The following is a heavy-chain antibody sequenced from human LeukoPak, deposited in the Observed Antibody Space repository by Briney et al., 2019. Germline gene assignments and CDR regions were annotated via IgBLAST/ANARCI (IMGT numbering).Heavy chain of an antibody. J-gene: IGHJ4*02. V-gene: IGHV3-23*01. CDR2: ISGSGGST. CDR1: GFTFDNYA. CDR3: AKKGY. Sequence: GGSLRLSCAASGFTFDNYAMTWVRQGPGKGLEWIATISGSGGSTYYADSVKGRFTISRDNSKNTLSLQMNSLRAEDTALYYCAKKGYWGQGTLVTVSS.